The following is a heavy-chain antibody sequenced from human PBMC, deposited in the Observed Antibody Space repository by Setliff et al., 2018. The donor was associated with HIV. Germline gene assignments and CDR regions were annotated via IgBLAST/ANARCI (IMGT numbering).Heavy chain of an antibody. Sequence: GSLRLSCAASGFTVSSNYMSWVRQAPGKGLECVSVIYSGGSTYYADSVKGRFTISRDNSKNTLYLQMNSLRAEDTAMYHCARYCSGGSCYNWGQGTLVTVSS. CDR2: IYSGGST. D-gene: IGHD2-15*01. CDR1: GFTVSSNY. V-gene: IGHV3-53*01. J-gene: IGHJ4*02. CDR3: ARYCSGGSCYN.